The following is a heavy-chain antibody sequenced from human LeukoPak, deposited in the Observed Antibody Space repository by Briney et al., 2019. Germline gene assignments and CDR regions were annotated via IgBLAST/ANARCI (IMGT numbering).Heavy chain of an antibody. CDR1: GFTFDDYA. CDR2: ISWNSGSI. J-gene: IGHJ6*04. V-gene: IGHV3-9*03. CDR3: AKDIVRFGELLPSVDV. D-gene: IGHD3-10*01. Sequence: PGGSLRLSCAASGFTFDDYAMHWVRQAPGKGLEWVSGISWNSGSIGYADSVKGRFTISRDNAKNSLYLQMNSLRAEDMALYYCAKDIVRFGELLPSVDVWGKGTTVTVSS.